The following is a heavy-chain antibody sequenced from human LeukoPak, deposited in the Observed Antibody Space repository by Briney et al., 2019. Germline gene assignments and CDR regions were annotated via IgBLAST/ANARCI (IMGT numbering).Heavy chain of an antibody. CDR2: IYHSGST. J-gene: IGHJ5*02. CDR3: ARDGGIAVAGTYWFDP. Sequence: PSGTLSLTCAVSGGSISSSNWWSWVRQPPGKGLEWIGEIYHSGSTNYNPSLKSRVTISVDTSKNQFSLKLCSVTAADTAVYYCARDGGIAVAGTYWFDPWGQGTLVTVSS. V-gene: IGHV4-4*02. CDR1: GGSISSSNW. D-gene: IGHD6-19*01.